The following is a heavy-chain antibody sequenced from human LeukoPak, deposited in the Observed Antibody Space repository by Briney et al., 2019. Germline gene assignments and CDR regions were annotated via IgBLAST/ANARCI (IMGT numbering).Heavy chain of an antibody. D-gene: IGHD6-13*01. CDR1: AYSFSTYD. Sequence: ASVKVSCKASAYSFSTYDIHWVRQATGQGLEWMGWMNPYSGNTGYAQNFQGRITITRNTSISTAYMELSSLRSEDTAVYYCARTQQLVLRSPLDPWGQGTLVTVSS. V-gene: IGHV1-8*03. J-gene: IGHJ5*02. CDR2: MNPYSGNT. CDR3: ARTQQLVLRSPLDP.